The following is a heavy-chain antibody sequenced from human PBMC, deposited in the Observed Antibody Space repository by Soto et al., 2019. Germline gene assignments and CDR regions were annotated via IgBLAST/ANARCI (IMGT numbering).Heavy chain of an antibody. J-gene: IGHJ6*02. CDR2: MNPNRGNT. V-gene: IGHV1-8*01. Sequence: ASVKVSCKASGYTFTSYDINWVRQATGQGLEWMGWMNPNRGNTGYAQKFQGRVTMTRNTSIRTAYMELSSLRSDDTAGYFCAWGCSCWYYYYGMDVWGRVTTVTVSS. CDR1: GYTFTSYD. D-gene: IGHD6-13*01. CDR3: AWGCSCWYYYYGMDV.